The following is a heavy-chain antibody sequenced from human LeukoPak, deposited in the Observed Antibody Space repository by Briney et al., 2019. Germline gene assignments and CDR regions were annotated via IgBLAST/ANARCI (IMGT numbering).Heavy chain of an antibody. V-gene: IGHV4-59*01. CDR3: ARWYSSGWIDN. CDR1: GGSITSYY. Sequence: KSSETLSLTCTVSGGSITSYYWSWIRQPPGKGLEWIGNIYDSGSTKYNPSLKSRVTVSGDTSKNQVSLKLSSVTAADTAIYYCARWYSSGWIDNWGQGTLVTVSS. CDR2: IYDSGST. J-gene: IGHJ5*02. D-gene: IGHD6-19*01.